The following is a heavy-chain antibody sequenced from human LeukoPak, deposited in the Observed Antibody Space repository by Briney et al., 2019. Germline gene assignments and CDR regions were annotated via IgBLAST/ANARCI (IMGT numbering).Heavy chain of an antibody. CDR3: SRDLRWVQEHDAFAI. J-gene: IGHJ3*02. D-gene: IGHD4-23*01. Sequence: GGSLRLSCAASGFTVSSNYISWVRQAPGHGLEWVSVIYSGGSIYYSDSAKRRFTITRYNSKTTLQLQLNSLRADDTAASYYSRDLRWVQEHDAFAIWGQVTMVTVPS. CDR1: GFTVSSNY. CDR2: IYSGGSI. V-gene: IGHV3-53*01.